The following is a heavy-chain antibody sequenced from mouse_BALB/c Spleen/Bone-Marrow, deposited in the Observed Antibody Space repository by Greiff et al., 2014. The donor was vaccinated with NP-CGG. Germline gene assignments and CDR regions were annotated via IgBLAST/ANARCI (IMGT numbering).Heavy chain of an antibody. CDR2: IDTSDSYT. V-gene: IGHV1-69*01. D-gene: IGHD2-4*01. J-gene: IGHJ4*01. Sequence: VQRVESGAELGMPGASVKMSCKASGYTFTDNWIYWVKQRPGQGLEWIGAIDTSDSYTNYNQKFMGKASLTVDASSSTAYMQVSSLTYNDSAVYDCARGGDDFSLDYWGQGTSVTVSS. CDR1: GYTFTDNW. CDR3: ARGGDDFSLDY.